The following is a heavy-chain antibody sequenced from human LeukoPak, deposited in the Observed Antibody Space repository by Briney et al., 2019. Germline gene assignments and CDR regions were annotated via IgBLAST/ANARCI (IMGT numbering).Heavy chain of an antibody. D-gene: IGHD3-22*01. V-gene: IGHV4-34*01. CDR3: ARGRGLLGYYDSSGYHYFDY. Sequence: PSETLSLTCAVYGGSFSGYYWSWIRQPPGKGLEWIGEINHSGSTNYNPSLKSRVTISVDTSKNQFSLKPSSVTAADTAVYYCARGRGLLGYYDSSGYHYFDYWGQGTLVTVSS. CDR1: GGSFSGYY. CDR2: INHSGST. J-gene: IGHJ4*02.